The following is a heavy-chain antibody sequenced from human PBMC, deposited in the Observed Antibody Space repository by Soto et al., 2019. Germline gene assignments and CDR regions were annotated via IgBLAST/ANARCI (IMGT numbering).Heavy chain of an antibody. D-gene: IGHD2-2*01. CDR1: GYTFTSYG. V-gene: IGHV1-18*01. J-gene: IGHJ4*02. Sequence: GASVKVSCKASGYTFTSYGISWVRQAPGQGLEWMGWISAYNGNTNYAQKLQGRVTMTTDTSTSTAYMELRSLRSDDTAVYYCARDQVLWTGTSCYFDYWGQGTLVTVSS. CDR3: ARDQVLWTGTSCYFDY. CDR2: ISAYNGNT.